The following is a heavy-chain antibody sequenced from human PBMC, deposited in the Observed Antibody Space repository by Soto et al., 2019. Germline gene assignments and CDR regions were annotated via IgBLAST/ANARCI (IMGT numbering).Heavy chain of an antibody. Sequence: GGSLRLSCAASGFTFSNAWMNWVRQAPGKGLEWVGRIKSKTDGGTTDYAAPVKGRFTISRDDSKNTLYLQMNSLKTEDTAVYYCTTDASIVGATDFDYWGQGTLVTVSS. CDR3: TTDASIVGATDFDY. CDR1: GFTFSNAW. CDR2: IKSKTDGGTT. D-gene: IGHD1-26*01. V-gene: IGHV3-15*07. J-gene: IGHJ4*02.